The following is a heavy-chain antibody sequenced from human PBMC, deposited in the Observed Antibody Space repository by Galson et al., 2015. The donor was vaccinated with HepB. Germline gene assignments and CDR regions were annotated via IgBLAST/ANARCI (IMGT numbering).Heavy chain of an antibody. V-gene: IGHV3-23*01. D-gene: IGHD6-13*01. Sequence: SLRLSCAASGFTFSSYAMSWVRQAPGKGLEWVSAISGSGGSTYYADSVKGRFTISRDNSKNTLYLQMNSLRAEDTAVYYCAKGRIAANDPNDYWGQGTLVTVSS. CDR3: AKGRIAANDPNDY. J-gene: IGHJ4*02. CDR1: GFTFSSYA. CDR2: ISGSGGST.